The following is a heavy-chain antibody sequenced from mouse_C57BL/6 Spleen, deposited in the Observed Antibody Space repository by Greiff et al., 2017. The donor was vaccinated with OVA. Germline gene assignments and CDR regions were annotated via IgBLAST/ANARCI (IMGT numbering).Heavy chain of an antibody. CDR1: GYAFSSSW. D-gene: IGHD2-4*01. CDR2: IYPGDGDT. V-gene: IGHV1-82*01. CDR3: ARSLIYYDYDGGAYYAMDY. J-gene: IGHJ4*01. Sequence: QVQLQQSGPELVKPGASVKISCKASGYAFSSSWMNWVKQRPGKGLEWIGRIYPGDGDTNYNGKFKGKATLTADKSSSTAYMQLSSLTSEDSAVYFCARSLIYYDYDGGAYYAMDYWGQGTSVTVSS.